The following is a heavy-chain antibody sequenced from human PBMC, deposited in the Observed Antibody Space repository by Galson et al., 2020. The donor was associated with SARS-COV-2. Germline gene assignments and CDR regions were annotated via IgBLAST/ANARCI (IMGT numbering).Heavy chain of an antibody. V-gene: IGHV4-31*01. CDR2: IDDSGST. Sequence: ASETLSLTCTVSGGSISNGGYHWNWIRQHPGKGLEWIGDIDDSGSTHYNPSLKSQVTISVDTSKNQFSLKLSSVTAADTAVYYCARDRGRLELWKTGGGFDYWGQGTLVTVSS. CDR3: ARDRGRLELWKTGGGFDY. D-gene: IGHD3-10*01. CDR1: GGSISNGGYH. J-gene: IGHJ4*02.